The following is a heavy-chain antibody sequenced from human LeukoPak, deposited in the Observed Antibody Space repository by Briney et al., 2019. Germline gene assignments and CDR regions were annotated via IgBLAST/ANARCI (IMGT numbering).Heavy chain of an antibody. CDR2: IYYSGST. V-gene: IGHV4-59*08. D-gene: IGHD3-22*01. J-gene: IGHJ4*02. CDR3: ARHAYYDSSVLFDY. Sequence: SETLSLTCTVSGGSISRYYWSWIRQPPGKGLEWIGYIYYSGSTNYNPSLKSRVTISVDTSKNQFSLKLSSVTAADTAVYYCARHAYYDSSVLFDYWGQGTLVTVSS. CDR1: GGSISRYY.